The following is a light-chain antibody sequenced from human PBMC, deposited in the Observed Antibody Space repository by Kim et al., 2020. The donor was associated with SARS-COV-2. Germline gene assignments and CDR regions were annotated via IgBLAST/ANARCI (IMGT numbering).Light chain of an antibody. CDR2: DAS. V-gene: IGKV1-5*01. Sequence: DIQMTQSPSTLSASIGDRVTITCRASQSISSWLAWYQQKPGKAPKFLIYDASRLGSGVPSRFSGSGSGTEFTLTISSLQPDDFATYHCQQYKTYPRTFGRGTKVDIK. CDR1: QSISSW. J-gene: IGKJ1*01. CDR3: QQYKTYPRT.